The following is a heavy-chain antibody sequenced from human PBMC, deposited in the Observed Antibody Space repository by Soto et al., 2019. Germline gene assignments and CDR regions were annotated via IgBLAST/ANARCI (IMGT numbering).Heavy chain of an antibody. J-gene: IGHJ4*02. D-gene: IGHD2-15*01. CDR3: AKDLQGSVADYFDY. CDR2: ISGDGYGT. Sequence: EVQLLESGGGLVQPGGSLRLSCAASTFTFSNYAMTWVRQAPGKGLEWVSSISGDGYGTFYADSVKGRFTISRDNSKNPLYLQMNSLTAEDTALYYCAKDLQGSVADYFDYWGQGTLVSVSS. CDR1: TFTFSNYA. V-gene: IGHV3-23*01.